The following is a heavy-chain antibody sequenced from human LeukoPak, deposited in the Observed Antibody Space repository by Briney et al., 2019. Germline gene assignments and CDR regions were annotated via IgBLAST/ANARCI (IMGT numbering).Heavy chain of an antibody. D-gene: IGHD3-10*01. CDR1: GFTFSSCA. Sequence: GGSLRLSCAASGFTFSSCALSWVRQAPGKGLEWVSTVSVNGGTTYYADSVEGRFTISRDNSKNTLYLQMNSLRAEDTAVYFCAKELHGSGNYAFDYWGQGTLVTVSS. CDR3: AKELHGSGNYAFDY. CDR2: VSVNGGTT. V-gene: IGHV3-23*01. J-gene: IGHJ4*02.